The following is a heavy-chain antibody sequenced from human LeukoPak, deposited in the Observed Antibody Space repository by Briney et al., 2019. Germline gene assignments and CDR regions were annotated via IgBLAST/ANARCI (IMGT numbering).Heavy chain of an antibody. V-gene: IGHV1-46*01. CDR2: ISPSGAGT. CDR1: GYTFTNYY. Sequence: ASVKVSCKASGYTFTNYYIHWVRQAPGQGLEWMGLISPSGAGTIYAQRFQGRVTMTRDTSTSTVYMELSSLRSEDTAVYYCARGHYYDSSGYYRGAFDIWGQGTMVTVSS. D-gene: IGHD3-22*01. CDR3: ARGHYYDSSGYYRGAFDI. J-gene: IGHJ3*02.